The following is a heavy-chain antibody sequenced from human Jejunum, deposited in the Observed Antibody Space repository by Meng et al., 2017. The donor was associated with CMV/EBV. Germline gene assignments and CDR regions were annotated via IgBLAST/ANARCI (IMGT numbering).Heavy chain of an antibody. J-gene: IGHJ5*02. V-gene: IGHV1-8*03. Sequence: SGYTFTNYVITWVRQPTGHRLEWMGWMNPNSGNTGYAQKFQGRVTITRNSSISTAYMELSGLTSDDTAIYYCARDLSGTYVGGWFDPWGQGTLVTVSS. CDR2: MNPNSGNT. CDR1: GYTFTNYV. CDR3: ARDLSGTYVGGWFDP. D-gene: IGHD1-26*01.